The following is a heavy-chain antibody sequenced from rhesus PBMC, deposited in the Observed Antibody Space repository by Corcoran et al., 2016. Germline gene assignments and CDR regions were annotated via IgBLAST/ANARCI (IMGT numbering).Heavy chain of an antibody. Sequence: VQLQESGTGLVTPSETLSLTCAVSGSSSSVGYGWGWIRQPPGKGLEWIGQIYGVSGSTYYNPSLKSRVTVSKDTSKNQCSLKLSSVTAADTAVYYCARTPGIAATVGDYWGQGVLVTVSS. V-gene: IGHV4-127*01. CDR1: GSSSSVGYG. CDR3: ARTPGIAATVGDY. CDR2: IYGVSGST. J-gene: IGHJ4*01. D-gene: IGHD6-25*01.